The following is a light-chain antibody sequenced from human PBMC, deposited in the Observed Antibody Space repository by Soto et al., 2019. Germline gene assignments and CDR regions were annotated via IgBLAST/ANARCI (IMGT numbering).Light chain of an antibody. J-gene: IGKJ1*01. CDR2: GAS. CDR3: QQYVTSLQT. Sequence: EIVLTQSPGTLSLSPGERATLSCRASQSLSSSYLAWYQQKPGQAPRLLIYGASSRATVIPDRFSGSGSGTDFTLTISILEPEEFAVYYCQQYVTSLQTFGQVTKVEIK. CDR1: QSLSSSY. V-gene: IGKV3-20*01.